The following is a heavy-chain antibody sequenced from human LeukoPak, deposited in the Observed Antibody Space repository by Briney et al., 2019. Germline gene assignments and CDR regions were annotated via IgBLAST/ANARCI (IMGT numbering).Heavy chain of an antibody. J-gene: IGHJ6*03. D-gene: IGHD6-13*01. V-gene: IGHV3-30*04. CDR1: GFTFSSYA. CDR2: ISYDGPNK. Sequence: GGSLRLSCAASGFTFSSYAMHWVRRAPGKGLEWVAVISYDGPNKNYADSVKGRSTISRDNSKNTLYLQMNSLRAEDTAVYYCARVKAAPDYYFYYYHMDVWGKGTTVTVSS. CDR3: ARVKAAPDYYFYYYHMDV.